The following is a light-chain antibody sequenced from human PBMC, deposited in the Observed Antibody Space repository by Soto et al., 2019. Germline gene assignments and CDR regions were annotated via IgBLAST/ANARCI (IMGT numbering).Light chain of an antibody. J-gene: IGLJ2*01. Sequence: QSVLTQPPSASGTPGQTVTISCSGSSSNIGSAYIYWYQHLPGTAPKLLIYRNNQRPSGVPDRCSASKSGTSASLAISGLRSEDEADYYCAAWDDSLVVFGGGTKLTVL. CDR1: SSNIGSAY. V-gene: IGLV1-47*01. CDR2: RNN. CDR3: AAWDDSLVV.